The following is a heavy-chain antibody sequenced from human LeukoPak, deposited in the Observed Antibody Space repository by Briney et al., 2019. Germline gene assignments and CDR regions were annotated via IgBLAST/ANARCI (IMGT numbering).Heavy chain of an antibody. Sequence: GRSLRLSCAASGFTFSSYGMHWVRQAPGKGLEWVAVISYDGSNKYYADSVKGRFTISRDNSKNTLYLQMNSLRAEDTAVYYCAKGLLVVVITTSFDYWGQGTLVTGSS. J-gene: IGHJ4*02. CDR2: ISYDGSNK. D-gene: IGHD3-22*01. V-gene: IGHV3-30*18. CDR1: GFTFSSYG. CDR3: AKGLLVVVITTSFDY.